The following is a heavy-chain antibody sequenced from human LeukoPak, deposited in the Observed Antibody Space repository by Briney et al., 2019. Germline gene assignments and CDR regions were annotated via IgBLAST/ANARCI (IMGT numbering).Heavy chain of an antibody. V-gene: IGHV7-4-1*02. CDR2: INTNTGSP. D-gene: IGHD5-18*01. Sequence: ASVKVSCKASGYTFSTYPMNWVRQAPGQGLEWMGWINTNTGSPTYAQGFTGRFVFSLDTSVSTAYLQISSLKAEDTAVYYCARLLKDTAMVTFFDYWGQGTLVTVSS. CDR1: GYTFSTYP. J-gene: IGHJ4*02. CDR3: ARLLKDTAMVTFFDY.